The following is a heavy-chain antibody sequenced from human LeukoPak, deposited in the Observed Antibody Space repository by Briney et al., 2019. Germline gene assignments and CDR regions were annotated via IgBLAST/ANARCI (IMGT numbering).Heavy chain of an antibody. V-gene: IGHV3-30*02. J-gene: IGHJ4*02. CDR1: GFTFSSYG. CDR3: AKDTWGRQTVTTSGTPTGYFDY. Sequence: PGGSLRLSCAASGFTFSSYGMHWVRQAPGKGLEWVAFIRHEGSNKYYADSVKGRFTISRDNSKNTLYLQMNSLRAGDTAVYYCAKDTWGRQTVTTSGTPTGYFDYWGQGTLVTVSS. CDR2: IRHEGSNK. D-gene: IGHD4-11*01.